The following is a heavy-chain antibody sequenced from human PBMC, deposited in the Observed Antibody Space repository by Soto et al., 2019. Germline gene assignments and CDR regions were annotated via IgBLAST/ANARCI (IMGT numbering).Heavy chain of an antibody. V-gene: IGHV4-34*01. Sequence: QVQLQQWGAGLLKPSETLSLTCAVYGGSFSGYYWSWIRQPPGKGLEWIGEINHSGSTNYNPSLKSRVPISVDTSKNQFSLKLRSVTVADTAVYYCARAAPRSCSGGSCYSGRAYWGQGTLVTVA. CDR3: ARAAPRSCSGGSCYSGRAY. CDR2: INHSGST. CDR1: GGSFSGYY. J-gene: IGHJ4*02. D-gene: IGHD2-15*01.